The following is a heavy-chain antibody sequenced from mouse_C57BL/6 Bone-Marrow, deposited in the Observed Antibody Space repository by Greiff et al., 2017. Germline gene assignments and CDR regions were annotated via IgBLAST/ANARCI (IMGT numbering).Heavy chain of an antibody. Sequence: VMLVESGPGLVAPSQSLSITCTVSGFSLTRYGVSWVRQPPGKGLACLGVIWGDGSTTYHSALISRMSISKDNSKSQVFLKLNSLQTDDTATYYCAKPFITTPMDYWGQGTSVTVSS. CDR1: GFSLTRYG. J-gene: IGHJ4*01. D-gene: IGHD1-1*01. CDR3: AKPFITTPMDY. V-gene: IGHV2-3*01. CDR2: IWGDGST.